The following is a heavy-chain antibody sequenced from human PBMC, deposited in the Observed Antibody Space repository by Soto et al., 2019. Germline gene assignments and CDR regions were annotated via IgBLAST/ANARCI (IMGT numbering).Heavy chain of an antibody. V-gene: IGHV3-30*03. CDR1: GFTFSSYG. Sequence: QVQLVESGGGVVQPGRSLRLSCAASGFTFSSYGMHWVRQAPGKGLEWVAAISSDGSNKYYADSVKGRVTISRDNSKNTLYLQMTGLKAEDRAVYYCVGGYYFGDYWGQGTLVTVSS. CDR2: ISSDGSNK. CDR3: VGGYYFGDY. D-gene: IGHD3-22*01. J-gene: IGHJ4*02.